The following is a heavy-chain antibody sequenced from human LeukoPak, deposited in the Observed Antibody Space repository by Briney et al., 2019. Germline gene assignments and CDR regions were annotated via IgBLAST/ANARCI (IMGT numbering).Heavy chain of an antibody. V-gene: IGHV3-23*01. CDR1: GFTFSSYG. CDR3: AKDVSGRGNFDY. Sequence: GGSLRLSCAASGFTFSSYGTSWVRQAPGKGLEWVSAISGSGGSTYYADSVKGRFTISRDNSKNTLYLQMNSLRAEDTAVYYCAKDVSGRGNFDYWGQGTLVTVSS. CDR2: ISGSGGST. D-gene: IGHD3-10*01. J-gene: IGHJ4*02.